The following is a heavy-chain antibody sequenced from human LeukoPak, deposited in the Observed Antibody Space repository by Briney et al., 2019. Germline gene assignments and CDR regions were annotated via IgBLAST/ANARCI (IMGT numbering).Heavy chain of an antibody. CDR3: ARGHRHFIQLWLC. CDR2: INHSGST. J-gene: IGHJ4*02. D-gene: IGHD5-18*01. V-gene: IGHV4-34*01. CDR1: GGSFSGYY. Sequence: SETLSLTCAVYGGSFSGYYWSWIRQPPGKGLEWIGEINHSGSTNYNPSLKSRVTISVDTSKNQFSLKLSSVTAADTAVYYCARGHRHFIQLWLCWGQGTLVTVSS.